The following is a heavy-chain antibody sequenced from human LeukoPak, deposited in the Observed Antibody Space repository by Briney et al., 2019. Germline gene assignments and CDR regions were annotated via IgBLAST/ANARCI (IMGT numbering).Heavy chain of an antibody. J-gene: IGHJ4*02. Sequence: ASVKVSCKASGYTFTNYAMNWVRQAPGQGLEWMGWIHPSTGNPTYAQGFTGRFVFSLDTSVSTTYLQISSLKAEDTAVYYCARAFQSLGGLSLPDYWGQGTLVSVSS. V-gene: IGHV7-4-1*02. CDR2: IHPSTGNP. CDR3: ARAFQSLGGLSLPDY. D-gene: IGHD3-16*02. CDR1: GYTFTNYA.